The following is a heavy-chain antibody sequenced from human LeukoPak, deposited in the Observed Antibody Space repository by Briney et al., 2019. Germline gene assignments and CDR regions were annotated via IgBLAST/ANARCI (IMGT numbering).Heavy chain of an antibody. Sequence: PSETLSLTCTVSGGSIRNYYWSWIRQPPGKGLEWIGYIYYSGGTNYNPSLKSRVTISVDTSLNQFSLKLSSVTAADTAVYYCARSSRYFDWLSHQYYFDYWGQGTLVTVSS. CDR2: IYYSGGT. J-gene: IGHJ4*02. V-gene: IGHV4-59*01. CDR3: ARSSRYFDWLSHQYYFDY. CDR1: GGSIRNYY. D-gene: IGHD3-9*01.